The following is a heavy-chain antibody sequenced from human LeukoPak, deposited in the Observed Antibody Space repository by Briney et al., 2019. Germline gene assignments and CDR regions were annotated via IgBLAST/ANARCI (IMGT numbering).Heavy chain of an antibody. CDR3: ASHYYDSSADPDY. J-gene: IGHJ4*02. V-gene: IGHV1-46*01. CDR1: GYTFTSYY. CDR2: INPSAGST. D-gene: IGHD3-22*01. Sequence: ASAKVSCKASGYTFTSYYMHWVRQAPGQGLEWMGIINPSAGSTSDAQKFQGRVTMTRDTSTSTVYMELSSLRSEDTAVYYCASHYYDSSADPDYWGQGTLVPV.